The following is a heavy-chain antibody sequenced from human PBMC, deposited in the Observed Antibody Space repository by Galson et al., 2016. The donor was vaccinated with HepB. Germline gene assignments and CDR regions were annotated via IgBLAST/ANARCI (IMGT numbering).Heavy chain of an antibody. D-gene: IGHD3-3*01. CDR1: GGSINNKDYY. CDR2: IYFSADT. J-gene: IGHJ5*02. CDR3: ARRVAVNSFCSVVQRGRWFDP. Sequence: SETLSLTCSVSGGSINNKDYYWGWIRQAPGKGLEWIGSIYFSADTSYNPSLKSRVTISRDESGNQLSLGLSSVTAADTAIYYCARRVAVNSFCSVVQRGRWFDPWGQGTLVTVSS. V-gene: IGHV4-39*01.